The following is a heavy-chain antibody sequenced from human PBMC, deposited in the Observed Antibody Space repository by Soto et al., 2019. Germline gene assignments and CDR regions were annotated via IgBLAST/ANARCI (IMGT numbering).Heavy chain of an antibody. V-gene: IGHV3-33*01. CDR2: IWYDGSNK. CDR1: GFIFSSHG. CDR3: ARGGSLGGFDI. Sequence: PGGSLRLSCAASGFIFSSHGMHWVRQAPGKGLEWVAVIWYDGSNKYYADSVKGRFTISRDNSKNMLYLQMNSLRAEDTAVYFCARGGSLGGFDIWGQGTMVTVS. J-gene: IGHJ3*02. D-gene: IGHD1-26*01.